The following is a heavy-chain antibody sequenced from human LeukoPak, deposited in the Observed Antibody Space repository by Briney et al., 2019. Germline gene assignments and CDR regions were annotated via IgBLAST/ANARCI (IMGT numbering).Heavy chain of an antibody. CDR1: GFTFSSQA. CDR2: VSGSGGST. Sequence: QPGGSLRLSCAASGFTFSSQAMSWVRQAPGKGLEWVSAVSGSGGSTYYVDSVKGRFTISRDNAKNSVYLQMNSLRADDTAVYYCATYSILNAREFRYWGQGTLVTVTS. D-gene: IGHD4-11*01. CDR3: ATYSILNAREFRY. J-gene: IGHJ1*01. V-gene: IGHV3-23*01.